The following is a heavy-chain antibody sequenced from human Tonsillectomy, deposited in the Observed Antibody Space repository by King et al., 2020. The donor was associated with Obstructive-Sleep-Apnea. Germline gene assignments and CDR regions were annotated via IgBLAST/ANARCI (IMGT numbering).Heavy chain of an antibody. Sequence: EVQLVQSGAEVKESGESLKISCKGSGYSFATYWIGWVRQMPGKGLEWMGIIYPGDSDTRYSPSFQGQVTISADKSFSTAYLQWSSLQASDTAMYYCARGYDRNYFDYWGQGTLVTVSS. V-gene: IGHV5-51*01. CDR3: ARGYDRNYFDY. CDR1: GYSFATYW. J-gene: IGHJ4*02. CDR2: IYPGDSDT. D-gene: IGHD5-12*01.